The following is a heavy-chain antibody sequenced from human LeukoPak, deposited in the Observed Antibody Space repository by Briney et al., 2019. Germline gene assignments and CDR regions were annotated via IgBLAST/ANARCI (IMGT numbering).Heavy chain of an antibody. J-gene: IGHJ4*02. CDR3: ASATGEKGGYFDY. V-gene: IGHV3-74*01. CDR2: INTDGSST. D-gene: IGHD7-27*01. Sequence: PGGSLRLSCAASGFTFSSYWMHWVRQAPGKGLVWVSRINTDGSSTSYADSVKGRFTISRDNAKNTLYLQMNSLRAEDTAVYYCASATGEKGGYFDYWGQGTLVTVSS. CDR1: GFTFSSYW.